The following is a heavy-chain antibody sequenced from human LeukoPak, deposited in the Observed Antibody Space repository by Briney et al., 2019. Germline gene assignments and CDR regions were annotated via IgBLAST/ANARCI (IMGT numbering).Heavy chain of an antibody. D-gene: IGHD1-20*01. V-gene: IGHV4-59*01. Sequence: PSETLSLTCTVSGGSISSYYWSWIRQPPGKGLEWIGYIYYSGSTNYNPSLESRVTISVDTSKNQFSLKLSSVTAADTAVYYCARWVPPKRYNWNDGWFDPWGQGTLVTVSS. CDR1: GGSISSYY. CDR3: ARWVPPKRYNWNDGWFDP. J-gene: IGHJ5*02. CDR2: IYYSGST.